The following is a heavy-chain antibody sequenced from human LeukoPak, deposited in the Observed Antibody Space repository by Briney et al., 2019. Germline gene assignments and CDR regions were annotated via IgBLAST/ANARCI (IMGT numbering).Heavy chain of an antibody. Sequence: PGGSLRLSCAASGFTFSDYYMSWIRQAPGKGLEWVSYITSIGSTIYYADSVKGRFTISRDNAKNSLYLQMNSLRAEDTAVYYCARDGYYDSSGYYSTRYFDYWGQGTLVTVSS. CDR1: GFTFSDYY. D-gene: IGHD3-22*01. CDR3: ARDGYYDSSGYYSTRYFDY. CDR2: ITSIGSTI. V-gene: IGHV3-11*04. J-gene: IGHJ4*02.